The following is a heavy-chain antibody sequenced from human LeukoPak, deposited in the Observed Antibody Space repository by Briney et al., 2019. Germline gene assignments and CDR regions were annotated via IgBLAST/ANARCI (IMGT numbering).Heavy chain of an antibody. D-gene: IGHD3-22*01. CDR3: ARGEGYYYESSGYRAPLDY. V-gene: IGHV3-64*01. CDR1: GFAFNNYA. CDR2: ISNLGSST. Sequence: PGGSLRLSCAASGFAFNNYAMHWVRQAPGKGLEYVSAISNLGSSTFYANSVKGRFTISRDNSKNTMYLQMGSLRAEDMAIYYCARGEGYYYESSGYRAPLDYWGQGTPVTVSS. J-gene: IGHJ4*02.